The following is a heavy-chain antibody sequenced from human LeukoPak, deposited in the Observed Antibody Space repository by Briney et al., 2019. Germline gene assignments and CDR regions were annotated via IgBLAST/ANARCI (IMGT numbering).Heavy chain of an antibody. CDR1: GGSISSGDYY. J-gene: IGHJ4*02. D-gene: IGHD6-6*01. V-gene: IGHV4-30-4*08. CDR2: IYYSGST. Sequence: SQTLSLTCTVSGGSISSGDYYWSWIRQPPGKGLEWIGYIYYSGSTYYNPSLKSRVTISVDTSKNQFSLKLSSVTAADTAVYYCARDPHMGPRGIAARPSFDYWGQRTLVTVSS. CDR3: ARDPHMGPRGIAARPSFDY.